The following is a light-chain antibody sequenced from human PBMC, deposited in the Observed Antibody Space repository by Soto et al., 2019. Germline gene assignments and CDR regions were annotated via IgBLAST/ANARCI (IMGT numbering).Light chain of an antibody. Sequence: SYELTQPPSVSVAPGQTARITCGGNNIGSKSVHWYQQKPGQAPVLVVYGDSDRPSGIPERFSGSNSGNTATLTISRVEAGDEADYYCQVWDSSRDNVVFGGGTKVTVL. V-gene: IGLV3-21*02. J-gene: IGLJ2*01. CDR3: QVWDSSRDNVV. CDR1: NIGSKS. CDR2: GDS.